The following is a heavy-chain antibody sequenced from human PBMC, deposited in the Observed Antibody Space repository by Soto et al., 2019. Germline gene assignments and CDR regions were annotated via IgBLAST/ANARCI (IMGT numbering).Heavy chain of an antibody. CDR1: GFTFSSYG. CDR3: AKGRGGYYYGMDV. J-gene: IGHJ6*02. Sequence: GGSLRLSXAASGFTFSSYGMHWVRQAPGKGLEWVAVISYDGSNKYYADSVKGRFTISRDNSKNTLYLQMNSLRAEDTAVYYCAKGRGGYYYGMDVWGQGTTVTVSS. V-gene: IGHV3-30*18. D-gene: IGHD1-26*01. CDR2: ISYDGSNK.